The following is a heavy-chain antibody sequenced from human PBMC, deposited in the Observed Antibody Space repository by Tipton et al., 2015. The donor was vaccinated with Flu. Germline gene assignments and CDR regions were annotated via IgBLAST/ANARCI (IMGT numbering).Heavy chain of an antibody. D-gene: IGHD4-11*01. CDR2: IHKTGST. CDR1: GDSIGSPYY. Sequence: TLSLTCSVSGDSIGSPYYWGWIRQPPGKGLEWIGNIHKTGSTYFNPSLRSRVTISIDTSKNQFSLKMKSVTAADKAVYYCVRRDYSNYVSDPKSWFDPWGQGTLVTVSS. J-gene: IGHJ5*02. CDR3: VRRDYSNYVSDPKSWFDP. V-gene: IGHV4-38-2*01.